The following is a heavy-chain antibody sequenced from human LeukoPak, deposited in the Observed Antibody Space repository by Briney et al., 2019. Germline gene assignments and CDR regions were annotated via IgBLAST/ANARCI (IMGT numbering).Heavy chain of an antibody. D-gene: IGHD3-10*01. Sequence: GGSLRLSCAGSGFTFSTHCMNWVRQAPGKGLEWVSGVTPSGDPTYYADSVKGRFIISRDNSKNTMYLQMNSLRAEDTAVYYCAKDLIFYGSGSYYAPTQHWGQGTLVTVSS. V-gene: IGHV3-23*01. CDR3: AKDLIFYGSGSYYAPTQH. CDR2: VTPSGDPT. J-gene: IGHJ1*01. CDR1: GFTFSTHC.